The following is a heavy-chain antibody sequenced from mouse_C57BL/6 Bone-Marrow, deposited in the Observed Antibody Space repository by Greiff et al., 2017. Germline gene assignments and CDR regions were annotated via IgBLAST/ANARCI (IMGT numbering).Heavy chain of an antibody. CDR1: GYTFTSYG. Sequence: VQLQQSGAELARPGASVKLSCKASGYTFTSYGISWVKQRTGQGLEWIGEVYPRSGNTYYNEKFKGKATLTADKSSSTAYMELRSLTSEESAVYLWAGPYGWFAYWGQVTLVTVST. CDR3: AGPYGWFAY. D-gene: IGHD1-1*01. J-gene: IGHJ3*01. CDR2: VYPRSGNT. V-gene: IGHV1-81*01.